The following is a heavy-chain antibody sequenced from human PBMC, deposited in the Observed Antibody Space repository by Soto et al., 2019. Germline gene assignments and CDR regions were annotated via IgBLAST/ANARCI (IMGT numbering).Heavy chain of an antibody. CDR2: IYSGTTT. CDR1: GFSVSKNY. J-gene: IGHJ4*02. D-gene: IGHD1-26*01. V-gene: IGHV3-66*01. CDR3: AREADGSYSDY. Sequence: EVQLVESGGGLVQPGGSLRLSCAASGFSVSKNYMSWVRQAPGEGLEWVSVIYSGTTTYYADSVKGRFTISRDNSKNTLYLQMNRLRVEDTAVYYCAREADGSYSDYWGQGTLVTVSS.